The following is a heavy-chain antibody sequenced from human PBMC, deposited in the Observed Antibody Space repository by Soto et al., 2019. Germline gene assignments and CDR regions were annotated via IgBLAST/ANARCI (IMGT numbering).Heavy chain of an antibody. CDR1: GFTFSRYG. Sequence: GGSLRLSCAASGFTFSRYGMHWVRQAPGKGLEWVAVIRTDGSYEYYADSVMGRFTISRDNSKNTLYLQMNSLRAEDTAVYYCAKAGHDSSGYYYGGLDYWGPGTLVTVSS. CDR2: IRTDGSYE. D-gene: IGHD3-22*01. V-gene: IGHV3-33*06. J-gene: IGHJ4*02. CDR3: AKAGHDSSGYYYGGLDY.